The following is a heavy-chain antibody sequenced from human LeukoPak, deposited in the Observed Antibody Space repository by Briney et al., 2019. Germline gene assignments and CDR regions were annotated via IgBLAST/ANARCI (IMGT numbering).Heavy chain of an antibody. D-gene: IGHD3-10*01. J-gene: IGHJ6*03. CDR2: IKHDGSEK. CDR1: GFAFSSYW. Sequence: GGSLRLSCAASGFAFSSYWMSWVRQAPGKGLEWVANIKHDGSEKYYVDSVKGRFTISRDNAKNSLYLQMNSLRAEDTAVYYCARKGAYYHGSGSPRVGYYYYMDVWGKGTTVTVSS. CDR3: ARKGAYYHGSGSPRVGYYYYMDV. V-gene: IGHV3-7*01.